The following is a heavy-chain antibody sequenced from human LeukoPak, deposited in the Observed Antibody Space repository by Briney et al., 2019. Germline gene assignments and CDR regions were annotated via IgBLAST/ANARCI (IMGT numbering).Heavy chain of an antibody. CDR3: ARALYCSSTSCYTLSYFDY. J-gene: IGHJ4*02. Sequence: PSQTLSLTCTVSGGSISSGDYYWGWTRQPPGKGLEWIGYIYYSGSTYYNPSLKSRVTISVDTSKNQFSLKLSSVTAADTAVYYCARALYCSSTSCYTLSYFDYWGQGTLVTVSS. D-gene: IGHD2-2*02. V-gene: IGHV4-30-4*08. CDR2: IYYSGST. CDR1: GGSISSGDYY.